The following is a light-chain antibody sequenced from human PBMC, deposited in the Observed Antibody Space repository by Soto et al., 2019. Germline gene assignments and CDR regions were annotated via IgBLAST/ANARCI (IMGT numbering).Light chain of an antibody. V-gene: IGKV3-20*01. J-gene: IGKJ5*01. CDR3: QQYCSSPPIT. CDR2: GAS. CDR1: QSVSRSY. Sequence: EIVLTQSPGTLSLSPGERATLSCRASQSVSRSYLAWYQQKPGQAPRLLIYGASSRATGIPDRFSGSGSGPDFTLTISRLEPEDFAVYYCQQYCSSPPITFGQWTRLEIK.